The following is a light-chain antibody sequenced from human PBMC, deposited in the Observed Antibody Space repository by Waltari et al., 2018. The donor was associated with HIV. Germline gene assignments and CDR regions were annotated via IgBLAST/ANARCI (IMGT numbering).Light chain of an antibody. CDR3: SSSTGKDSFL. Sequence: SALTQPASVSGSPGQSVTLACTGTSYAFDAHNFLPWYQQHPGKAPKLLIFVVNSRPSGISSRFSASKSGDTASLTISGLQSEDEADYHCSSSTGKDSFLIGSGTKLTVL. CDR1: SYAFDAHNF. J-gene: IGLJ2*01. CDR2: VVN. V-gene: IGLV2-14*03.